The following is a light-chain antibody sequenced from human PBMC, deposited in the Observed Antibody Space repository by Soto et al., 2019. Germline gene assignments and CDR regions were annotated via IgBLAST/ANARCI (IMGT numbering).Light chain of an antibody. CDR2: EVS. V-gene: IGLV2-14*01. Sequence: ALTQPASVSGSPGQSITISCTGTSSDVGGYDYVSWYQQHPGKAPKLMIYEVSNRPSGVSNRFSGSKSGNTASLTISGLQAEDEADYYCSSYTSSSTLVFGTGTKLTVL. CDR1: SSDVGGYDY. CDR3: SSYTSSSTLV. J-gene: IGLJ1*01.